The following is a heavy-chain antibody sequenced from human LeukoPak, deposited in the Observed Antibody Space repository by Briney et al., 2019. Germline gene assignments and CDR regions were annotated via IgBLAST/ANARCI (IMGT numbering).Heavy chain of an antibody. CDR2: IVVGSGNT. J-gene: IGHJ3*02. D-gene: IGHD6-13*01. Sequence: GASVKVSCKASGFTFTSSAMQWVRQARGQRLEWIGWIVVGSGNTNYAQKFQERVTITRDMSTSTAYMKLSSLRSEDTAVYYCAAGGFIADAFDIWGQGTMVTVSS. V-gene: IGHV1-58*02. CDR1: GFTFTSSA. CDR3: AAGGFIADAFDI.